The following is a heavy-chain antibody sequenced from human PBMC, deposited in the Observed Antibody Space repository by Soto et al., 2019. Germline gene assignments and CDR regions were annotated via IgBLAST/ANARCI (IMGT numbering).Heavy chain of an antibody. Sequence: GGSLRLSCAASGFTFSNAWMSWVRQAPGKGLEWVGRIKSKTDGGTTDYAAPVKGRFTISRDDSKNTLYLQMNSLKTEDTAVYYCTTMGGQWLDTGYDALDIWGQGTMVTVSS. V-gene: IGHV3-15*01. CDR1: GFTFSNAW. J-gene: IGHJ3*02. CDR3: TTMGGQWLDTGYDALDI. D-gene: IGHD6-19*01. CDR2: IKSKTDGGTT.